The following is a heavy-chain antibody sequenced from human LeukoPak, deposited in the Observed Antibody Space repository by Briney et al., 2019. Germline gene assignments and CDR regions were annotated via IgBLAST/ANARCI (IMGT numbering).Heavy chain of an antibody. CDR2: INSDGSST. J-gene: IGHJ5*02. CDR3: ARGVGYCSSTSCYWWFDP. CDR1: GFTFSSYW. D-gene: IGHD2-2*01. Sequence: GGSLRLSCAASGFTFSSYWMHWVRQAPGKGLVWVSRINSDGSSTSYADSVKGRFTISRDNAKNTLHLQMNSLRAEDTAVYYCARGVGYCSSTSCYWWFDPWGQGTLVTVSS. V-gene: IGHV3-74*01.